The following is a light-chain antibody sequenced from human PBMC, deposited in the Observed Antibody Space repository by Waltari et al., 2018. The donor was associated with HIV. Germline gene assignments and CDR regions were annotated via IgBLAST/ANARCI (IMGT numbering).Light chain of an antibody. J-gene: IGKJ2*01. CDR1: QSVSHSSKNKNY. V-gene: IGKV4-1*01. CDR2: WAS. Sequence: DSLAVSLGERATIYCKSSQSVSHSSKNKNYLAWYQQKPGQPPKLLIYWASTRESGVPDRFSGRGSETDFTLTISNLQADDVAVYYCQQFSNIPYTFGQGTKLEI. CDR3: QQFSNIPYT.